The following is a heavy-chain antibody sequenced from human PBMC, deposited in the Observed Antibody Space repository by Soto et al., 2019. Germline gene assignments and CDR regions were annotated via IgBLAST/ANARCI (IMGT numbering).Heavy chain of an antibody. CDR3: AKCRRRGLVRGVSYYYGMDV. V-gene: IGHV3-23*01. Sequence: PGGSLRLSCAASGFTFSSYAMSWVRQAPGKGLEWVSAISGSGGSTYYADSVKGRFTISRDNSKNTLYLQMNSLRAEDTAVYYCAKCRRRGLVRGVSYYYGMDVWGQGTTVTVSS. D-gene: IGHD3-10*01. CDR2: ISGSGGST. CDR1: GFTFSSYA. J-gene: IGHJ6*02.